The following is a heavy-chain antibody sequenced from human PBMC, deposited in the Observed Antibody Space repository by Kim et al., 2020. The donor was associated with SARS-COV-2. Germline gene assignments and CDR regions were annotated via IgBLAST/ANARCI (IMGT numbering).Heavy chain of an antibody. J-gene: IGHJ4*02. Sequence: ASVKVSCKASGYTFTSYYMHWVRQAPGQGLEWMGIINPSGGSTSYAQKFQGRVTMTRDTSTSTVYMELSSLRSEDTAVYYCARDGTRDYGPGSYYDYWGQGTLVTVSS. CDR2: INPSGGST. V-gene: IGHV1-46*01. CDR3: ARDGTRDYGPGSYYDY. D-gene: IGHD3-10*01. CDR1: GYTFTSYY.